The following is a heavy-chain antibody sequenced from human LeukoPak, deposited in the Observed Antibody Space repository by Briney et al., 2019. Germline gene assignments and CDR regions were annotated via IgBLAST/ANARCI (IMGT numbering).Heavy chain of an antibody. Sequence: GGSLRLSCAASGFTFSSYSMDWVRQAPGKGLEWVSSISSSSSYIYYADSVKGRFTISRDNAKNSLYLQMNSLRAEDTALYYCAKDIGGGFGAVAGNAFDYWGQGTLVTVSS. J-gene: IGHJ4*02. D-gene: IGHD6-19*01. CDR1: GFTFSSYS. V-gene: IGHV3-21*04. CDR2: ISSSSSYI. CDR3: AKDIGGGFGAVAGNAFDY.